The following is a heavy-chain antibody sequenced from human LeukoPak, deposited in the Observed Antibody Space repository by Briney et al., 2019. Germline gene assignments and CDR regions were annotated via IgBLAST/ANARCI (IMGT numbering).Heavy chain of an antibody. J-gene: IGHJ4*02. CDR3: TGQRYYDILTVDY. CDR2: IKSKTDGGTT. Sequence: PGGSLRLSCAASGFTFSNAWMSWVRQAPGKGLEWVGRIKSKTDGGTTDYAAPVKGRFTISRDDSKNTLYLQMNSLKTEDTAVYYCTGQRYYDILTVDYWGQGTLVTVSS. D-gene: IGHD3-9*01. V-gene: IGHV3-15*01. CDR1: GFTFSNAW.